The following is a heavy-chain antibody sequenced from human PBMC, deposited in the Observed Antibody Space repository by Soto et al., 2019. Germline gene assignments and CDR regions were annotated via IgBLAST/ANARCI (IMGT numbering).Heavy chain of an antibody. CDR3: ASSRLEMAPLVRYFDL. CDR1: GGTFSSYA. CDR2: IIPIFGTA. J-gene: IGHJ2*01. D-gene: IGHD3-9*01. Sequence: QVQLVQSGAEVKKPGSSVKVSCKASGGTFSSYAISWVRQAPGQGLEWMGGIIPIFGTANYAPKFQGRATITADDSTRTAYLELSSLRSEDTAVYYCASSRLEMAPLVRYFDLWGRGTLVTVSS. V-gene: IGHV1-69*12.